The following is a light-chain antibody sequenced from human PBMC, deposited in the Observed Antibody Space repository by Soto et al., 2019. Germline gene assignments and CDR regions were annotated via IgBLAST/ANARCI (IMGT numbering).Light chain of an antibody. CDR1: QSVYSNS. CDR2: GAS. CDR3: QQYGSSPLFT. V-gene: IGKV3-20*01. Sequence: EIVLTQSPGTLSLSPGERATLSCRASQSVYSNSLAWYQQKSGQAPRLLIFGASSRATGIPDRFSGSGSGTDFTLTISRLEPEDFAVYYCQQYGSSPLFTFGQGTKLEIK. J-gene: IGKJ2*01.